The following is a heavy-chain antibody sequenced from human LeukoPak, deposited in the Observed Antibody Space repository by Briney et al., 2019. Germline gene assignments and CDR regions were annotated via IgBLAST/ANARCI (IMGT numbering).Heavy chain of an antibody. J-gene: IGHJ3*02. CDR1: GFTFSSYS. CDR2: ISSSSSYI. Sequence: KSGGSLRLSCAASGFTFSSYSMNWVRQAPGKGLEWVSSISSSSSYIYYADSVKGRFTISRDNAKNSLYLQMNSLRAEDTAVYYCARDQEVGSGSWYLYDAFDIWGQGTMVTVSS. CDR3: ARDQEVGSGSWYLYDAFDI. D-gene: IGHD6-13*01. V-gene: IGHV3-21*01.